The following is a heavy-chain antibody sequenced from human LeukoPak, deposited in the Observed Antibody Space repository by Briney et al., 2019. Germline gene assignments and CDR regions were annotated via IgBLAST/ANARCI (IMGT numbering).Heavy chain of an antibody. D-gene: IGHD6-13*01. CDR3: TRGIAAAGTESEYFQH. J-gene: IGHJ1*01. CDR2: IRSKAYGGTT. V-gene: IGHV3-49*04. Sequence: PGGSLRLSCTASGFTFGDYAMSWVRQAPGKGLEWVGFIRSKAYGGTTEHAASVKGRFTISRDDSKSIAYLQMNSLKTEDTAVYYCTRGIAAAGTESEYFQHWGQGALVTVSS. CDR1: GFTFGDYA.